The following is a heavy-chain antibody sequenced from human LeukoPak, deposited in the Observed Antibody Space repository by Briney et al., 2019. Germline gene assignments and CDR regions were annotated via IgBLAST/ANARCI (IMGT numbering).Heavy chain of an antibody. V-gene: IGHV3-21*01. D-gene: IGHD2-2*01. CDR2: ISSSSSYI. Sequence: GGSLRLSCAASGFTFSSYSMNWVRQAPGKGLEWVSSISSSSSYIYYADSVKGRFTISRDNAKNSLYLQMNSLRAEDTAVYYCAGAVPAAIEIDYWGQGTLVTVSS. J-gene: IGHJ4*02. CDR1: GFTFSSYS. CDR3: AGAVPAAIEIDY.